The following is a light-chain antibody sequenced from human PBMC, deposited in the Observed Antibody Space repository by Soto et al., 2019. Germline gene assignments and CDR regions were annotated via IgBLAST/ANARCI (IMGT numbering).Light chain of an antibody. Sequence: QSALTQPPSASGSPGQSVTISCTETSSDVGAYKNVSGYQQYPGKAPKLMIYEVTMRPSGVPDRFSGSKSGNTAFLTVSGLQAEEEAAYYCTSYVGNDIWVFGGGTKVTVL. CDR1: SSDVGAYKN. CDR3: TSYVGNDIWV. V-gene: IGLV2-8*01. J-gene: IGLJ3*02. CDR2: EVT.